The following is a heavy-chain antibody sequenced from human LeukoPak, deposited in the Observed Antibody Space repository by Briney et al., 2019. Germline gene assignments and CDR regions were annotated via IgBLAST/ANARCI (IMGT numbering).Heavy chain of an antibody. CDR1: GGSISSYY. J-gene: IGHJ5*02. D-gene: IGHD5-18*01. Sequence: SETLSLTCTVSGGSISSYYWSWIRQPPGKGLEWIGYIYYSGSTNYNPSLKSRVTISVDTSKNQFSLKLSSVTAADTAVYYCARGSYNYGHTAMALATWGQGTLVTVSS. CDR3: ARGSYNYGHTAMALAT. V-gene: IGHV4-59*01. CDR2: IYYSGST.